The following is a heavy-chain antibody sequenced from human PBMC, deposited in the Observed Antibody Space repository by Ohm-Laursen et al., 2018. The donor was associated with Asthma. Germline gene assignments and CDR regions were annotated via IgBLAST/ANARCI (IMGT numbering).Heavy chain of an antibody. CDR2: MNPNSGNT. J-gene: IGHJ6*02. CDR3: ARVGPVGAYPHYYYYGMDV. CDR1: GYTFTSYD. V-gene: IGHV1-8*01. Sequence: ASVKVSCKASGYTFTSYDINWVRQATGQGLEWMGWMNPNSGNTGYAQKFQGRVTMTRNTSISTAYMELSSLRSEDTAVYYCARVGPVGAYPHYYYYGMDVWGQGTTVTVSS. D-gene: IGHD1-26*01.